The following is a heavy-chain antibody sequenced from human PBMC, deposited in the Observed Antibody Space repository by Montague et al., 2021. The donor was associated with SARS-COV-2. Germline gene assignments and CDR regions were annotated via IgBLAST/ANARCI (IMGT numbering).Heavy chain of an antibody. J-gene: IGHJ5*02. D-gene: IGHD2-2*02. CDR2: IYYSGST. CDR3: ARVIAGYCSSTSCYTGWFDP. V-gene: IGHV4-31*03. CDR1: GGSISSGGYY. Sequence: TLSLTCTVSGGSISSGGYYWSWIRQHPGKGLEWIGYIYYSGSTYCNPSLKSRVTISVDTSKNQFSLKLSSVTAADTAVYYCARVIAGYCSSTSCYTGWFDPWGQGTLVTVSS.